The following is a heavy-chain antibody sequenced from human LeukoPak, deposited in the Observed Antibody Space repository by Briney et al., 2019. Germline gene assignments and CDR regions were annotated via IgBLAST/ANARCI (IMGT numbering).Heavy chain of an antibody. D-gene: IGHD4-17*01. Sequence: GGSLRLSCAASGFTFTSYSMNWVRQAPGKGLEWVSTISGGGGSTYYADSVKGRFTISRDNSKNTLYLQVNSLRAEDTAVYYCARDSRYGDYDDYWGQGTLVTVSS. CDR2: ISGGGGST. CDR1: GFTFTSYS. J-gene: IGHJ4*02. CDR3: ARDSRYGDYDDY. V-gene: IGHV3-23*01.